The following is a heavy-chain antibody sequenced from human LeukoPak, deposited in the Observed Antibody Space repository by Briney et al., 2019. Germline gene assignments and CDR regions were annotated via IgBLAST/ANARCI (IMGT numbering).Heavy chain of an antibody. CDR1: GVSISSYY. D-gene: IGHD6-13*01. V-gene: IGHV4-59*01. CDR3: AREISWEEKDSYYYMDV. J-gene: IGHJ6*03. Sequence: SETLSLTCTVSGVSISSYYWSWIRQPPGKGLEWIGYIYYSGSTNYNPSLKSRVTISVDTSKNQFSLKLSSVTAADTAVYYCAREISWEEKDSYYYMDVWGKGTTVTVSS. CDR2: IYYSGST.